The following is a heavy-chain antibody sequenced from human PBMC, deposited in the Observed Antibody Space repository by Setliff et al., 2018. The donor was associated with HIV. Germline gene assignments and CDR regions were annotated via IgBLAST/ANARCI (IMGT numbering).Heavy chain of an antibody. J-gene: IGHJ4*02. D-gene: IGHD6-13*01. Sequence: GGSLRLSCAASGFTFSSYVMHWVRQAPGKGLEWVAVISHDHSKTKYADSVKGRFSIFRDNSQNTLYLQMNSLRVDDTAVYYCARAQAYISTWYFDYWGQGTLGTVSS. CDR2: ISHDHSKT. CDR1: GFTFSSYV. V-gene: IGHV3-30*14. CDR3: ARAQAYISTWYFDY.